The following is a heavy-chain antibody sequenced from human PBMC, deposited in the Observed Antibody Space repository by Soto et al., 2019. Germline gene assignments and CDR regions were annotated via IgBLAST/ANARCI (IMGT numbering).Heavy chain of an antibody. D-gene: IGHD6-6*01. CDR3: ASSRLSSIAARS. CDR2: INPNSGGT. Sequence: SVKVSCNSSGYTVTRYYMHSDRQAPGQGLEWMGWINPNSGGTNYAQKFQGRVTMTRDTSISTAYMELSRLRSDDTAVYYCASSRLSSIAARSWGQGTLVTVSS. CDR1: GYTVTRYY. V-gene: IGHV1-2*02. J-gene: IGHJ4*02.